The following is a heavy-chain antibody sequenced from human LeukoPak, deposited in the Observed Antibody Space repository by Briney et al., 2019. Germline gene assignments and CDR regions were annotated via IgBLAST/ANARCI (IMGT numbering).Heavy chain of an antibody. CDR1: GGSFSGYY. CDR2: IHYTGST. CDR3: ARGGYYGSGNDFRFDP. V-gene: IGHV4-59*01. J-gene: IGHJ5*02. Sequence: PSETLSLTCAVYGGSFSGYYWSWIRQSPGKGLECIGYIHYTGSTNYNPSLKRRVTISVETSKNQFSLKLKSVTAADTAVYYCARGGYYGSGNDFRFDPWGQGTLVTVSS. D-gene: IGHD3-10*01.